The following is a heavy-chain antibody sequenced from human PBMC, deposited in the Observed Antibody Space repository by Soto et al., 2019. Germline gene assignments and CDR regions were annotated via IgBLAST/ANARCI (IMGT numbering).Heavy chain of an antibody. V-gene: IGHV4-31*03. J-gene: IGHJ6*02. CDR1: GGSISSGGYY. CDR3: ARDASGVVPPFYYYGMDV. CDR2: IYYSGST. D-gene: IGHD3-3*01. Sequence: LSLTCTVSGGSISSGGYYWSWIRQHPGKGLEWIGYIYYSGSTYYNPSLKSRVTISVDTSKNQFSLKLSSVTAADTAVYYCARDASGVVPPFYYYGMDVWGQGTTVTVSS.